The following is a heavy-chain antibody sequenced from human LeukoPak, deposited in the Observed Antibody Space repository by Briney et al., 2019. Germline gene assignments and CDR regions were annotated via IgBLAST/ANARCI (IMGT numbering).Heavy chain of an antibody. V-gene: IGHV4-39*01. CDR2: IFYSGST. CDR1: GGSISTSNYY. D-gene: IGHD1-26*01. CDR3: ATKWELLGGWFDP. Sequence: SETLSLTCTVSGGSISTSNYYWGWIRQPPGKGLEWIGNIFYSGSTYYSPSLRSRVTISLDTSKNQFSLKLSSVTAADTAVYYCATKWELLGGWFDPWGQGTLVTVSS. J-gene: IGHJ5*02.